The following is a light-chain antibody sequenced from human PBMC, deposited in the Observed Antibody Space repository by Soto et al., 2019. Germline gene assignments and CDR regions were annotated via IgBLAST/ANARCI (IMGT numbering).Light chain of an antibody. Sequence: QSALTQPASVSGSPGQSITISCTGTTSDVGGYNYVSWYQQHPGKAPKLMIYDVSYRPSGVSNRFSGSKSGNTASLTISGLQAEDEADYYCSSYTSSSTLRVFGRGTKVTVL. CDR2: DVS. CDR1: TSDVGGYNY. J-gene: IGLJ2*01. CDR3: SSYTSSSTLRV. V-gene: IGLV2-14*01.